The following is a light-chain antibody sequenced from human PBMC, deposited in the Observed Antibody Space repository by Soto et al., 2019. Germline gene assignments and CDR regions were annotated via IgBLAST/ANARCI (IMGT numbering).Light chain of an antibody. V-gene: IGKV3-15*01. CDR3: QQYNNWRPIT. CDR1: QSVSSN. Sequence: EIVMTQSPATLSVSPGERATLSCRASQSVSSNLAWYKQKPGQAPRLLIYGASTRATGIPARFSGSGSGTEFTLTISSLRSEDFAVYYCQQYNNWRPITFGQGTRLEIK. J-gene: IGKJ5*01. CDR2: GAS.